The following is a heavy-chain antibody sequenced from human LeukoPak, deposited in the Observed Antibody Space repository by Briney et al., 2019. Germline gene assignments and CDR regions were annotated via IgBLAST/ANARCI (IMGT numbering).Heavy chain of an antibody. J-gene: IGHJ4*02. CDR2: IYYSGST. CDR1: GGSISSSYYY. CDR3: ARARDSYYYDSSGYYPHYYFDY. Sequence: SETLSLTCTVSGGSISSSYYYWGWIRQPPGKGLEWIGSIYYSGSTYYNPSLKSRVTISVDTSKNQFSLKLSSVTAADTAVYYCARARDSYYYDSSGYYPHYYFDYWGQGTLVTVSS. V-gene: IGHV4-39*07. D-gene: IGHD3-22*01.